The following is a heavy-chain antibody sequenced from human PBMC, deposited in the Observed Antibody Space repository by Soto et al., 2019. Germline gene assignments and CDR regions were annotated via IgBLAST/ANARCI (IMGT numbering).Heavy chain of an antibody. J-gene: IGHJ4*02. D-gene: IGHD5-18*01. CDR1: GGTFSSYA. CDR3: ASTTEPTAMVPLDS. CDR2: IIPIFGTA. V-gene: IGHV1-69*06. Sequence: QVQLVQSGAEVKKPGSSVKVSCKASGGTFSSYAISWVRQAPGQGLEWMGGIIPIFGTANYAQKFQGRVTITADKSTRTAYMELSSLRSEDTAVYYCASTTEPTAMVPLDSWGQGPLVTVSS.